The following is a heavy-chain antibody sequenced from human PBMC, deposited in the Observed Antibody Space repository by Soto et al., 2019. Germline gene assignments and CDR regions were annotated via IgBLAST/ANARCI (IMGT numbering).Heavy chain of an antibody. CDR2: IDPSDSQT. CDR1: GYSFAGYV. Sequence: GESLKISCKGSGYSFAGYVITWVRQKPGKGLEWMGRIDPSDSQTYYSPSFRGHVTISVTKSITTVFLQWSSLRASDTAMYYCARQIYDSDTGPNFQYYFDSWGQGTPVTVS. CDR3: ARQIYDSDTGPNFQYYFDS. V-gene: IGHV5-10-1*01. J-gene: IGHJ4*02. D-gene: IGHD3-22*01.